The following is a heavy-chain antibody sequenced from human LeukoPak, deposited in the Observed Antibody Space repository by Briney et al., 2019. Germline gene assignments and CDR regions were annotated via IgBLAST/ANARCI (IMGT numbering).Heavy chain of an antibody. V-gene: IGHV3-23*01. CDR1: GFAFSSFD. J-gene: IGHJ4*02. Sequence: GGSLRLSCAASGFAFSSFDMSWVRQAPGKGLEWVSGIGRRGYSAYYADSLKGRVTISRDNSKNALYLQMNSLGAEDTAVYYCAREIPGGAKSIYLDYWGQGALVTVSS. CDR3: AREIPGGAKSIYLDY. D-gene: IGHD4/OR15-4a*01. CDR2: IGRRGYSA.